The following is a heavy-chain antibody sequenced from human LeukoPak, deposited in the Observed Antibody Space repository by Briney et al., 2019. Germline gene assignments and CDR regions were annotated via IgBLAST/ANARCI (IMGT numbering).Heavy chain of an antibody. CDR1: GFTFSSYS. Sequence: GGSLRLSCAASGFTFSSYSMNWVRQAPGKGLEWVSSISSSSSYIYYADSVKGRFTISRDNAKNSLYLQMNSLRAEDTAVYYCARDDSGYYYDSSGYHTGYWGQGTLVTVSA. V-gene: IGHV3-21*01. CDR3: ARDDSGYYYDSSGYHTGY. CDR2: ISSSSSYI. D-gene: IGHD3-22*01. J-gene: IGHJ4*02.